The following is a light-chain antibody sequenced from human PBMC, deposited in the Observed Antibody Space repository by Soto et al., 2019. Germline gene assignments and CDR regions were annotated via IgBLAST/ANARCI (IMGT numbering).Light chain of an antibody. CDR1: SSNIGAGYD. J-gene: IGLJ1*01. Sequence: KSSNIGAGYDVHWYQQRPGTAPKLLIFGNINRPSGVPDRFSGSKSGTSASLAITGLQAEDEGDYYCQSYDSTLCARYVFGTGTKVTVL. CDR2: GNI. V-gene: IGLV1-40*01. CDR3: QSYDSTLCARYV.